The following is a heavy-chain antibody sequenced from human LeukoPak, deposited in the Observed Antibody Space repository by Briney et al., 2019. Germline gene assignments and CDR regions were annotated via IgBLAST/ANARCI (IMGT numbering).Heavy chain of an antibody. Sequence: SQSLSLTWTVSSGSTSSYYWGWIRQPAGRGLEWMWRIYTSRSTTYHPSLRSEVTRSVATPKNQFSLSLAAVTAADTAAYYGGRASMIRRDGDSRHYESDHWGQGAMVTVPS. CDR2: IYTSRST. V-gene: IGHV4-4*07. CDR3: GRASMIRRDGDSRHYESDH. D-gene: IGHD5-24*01. J-gene: IGHJ1*01. CDR1: SGSTSSYY.